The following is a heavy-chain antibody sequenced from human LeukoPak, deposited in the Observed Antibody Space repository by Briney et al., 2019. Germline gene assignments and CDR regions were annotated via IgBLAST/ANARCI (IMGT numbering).Heavy chain of an antibody. CDR1: GFTFSSYE. V-gene: IGHV3-48*03. CDR3: AKGAEIDL. D-gene: IGHD3-16*01. CDR2: ISSSGSTI. Sequence: GGSLRLSCAASGFTFSSYEMNWVRQAPGKGLEWVSYISSSGSTIYYADSVKGRFFMSREDSKTTAYLQMNSLRAEDTAIYYCAKGAEIDLWGQGTLVTVSS. J-gene: IGHJ5*02.